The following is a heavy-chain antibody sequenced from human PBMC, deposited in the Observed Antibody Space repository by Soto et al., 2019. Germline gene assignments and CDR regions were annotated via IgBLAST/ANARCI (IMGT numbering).Heavy chain of an antibody. Sequence: PGGSLRLSCAASGFTFNSYAMHWVRQAPGKGLEWVAVISYDGSNKYYADSVKGRFTISRDNSKNTLYLQMNSLRAEDTAVYYCARHPHRLPHPYYYGMDVWGQGTTVTVSS. V-gene: IGHV3-30-3*01. CDR1: GFTFNSYA. D-gene: IGHD6-25*01. J-gene: IGHJ6*02. CDR3: ARHPHRLPHPYYYGMDV. CDR2: ISYDGSNK.